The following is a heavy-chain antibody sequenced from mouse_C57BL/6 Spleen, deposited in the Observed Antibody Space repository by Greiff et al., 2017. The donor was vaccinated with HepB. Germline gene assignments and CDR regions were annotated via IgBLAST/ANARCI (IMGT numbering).Heavy chain of an antibody. Sequence: EVQRVESGEGLVKPGGSLKLSCAASGFTFSSYAMSWVRQTPEKRLEWVAYISSGGDYIYYADTVKGRFTISRDNARNTLYLQMSSLKSEDTAMYYCTRIYYDYERYFDVWGTGTTVTVSS. J-gene: IGHJ1*03. CDR1: GFTFSSYA. CDR3: TRIYYDYERYFDV. CDR2: ISSGGDYI. D-gene: IGHD2-4*01. V-gene: IGHV5-9-1*02.